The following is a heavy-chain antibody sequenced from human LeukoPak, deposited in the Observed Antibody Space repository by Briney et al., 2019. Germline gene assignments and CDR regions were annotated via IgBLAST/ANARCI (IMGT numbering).Heavy chain of an antibody. Sequence: SVKVSCKASGDTFSSYAISWVRQAPGQGLEWMGGIIPIFGTANYAQKFQGRVTVTADESTSTAYMELSSLRSEDTAVYYCARLEITTVTTSDYWGQGTLVTVSS. V-gene: IGHV1-69*13. CDR1: GDTFSSYA. CDR2: IIPIFGTA. CDR3: ARLEITTVTTSDY. D-gene: IGHD4-17*01. J-gene: IGHJ4*02.